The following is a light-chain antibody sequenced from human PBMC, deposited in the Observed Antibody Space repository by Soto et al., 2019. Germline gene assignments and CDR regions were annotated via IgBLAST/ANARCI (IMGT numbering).Light chain of an antibody. CDR1: SSNIGSNA. V-gene: IGLV1-44*01. CDR2: SNN. Sequence: QSVLTQPPSVSGTHGQRVTISCSGSSSNIGSNAVNWYQQLPGTAPKLLIYSNNQRPSGVPDRFSGSKSGTSASLAISGLQSEDEADYYCAAWDDSLNGVVFGGGTK. CDR3: AAWDDSLNGVV. J-gene: IGLJ2*01.